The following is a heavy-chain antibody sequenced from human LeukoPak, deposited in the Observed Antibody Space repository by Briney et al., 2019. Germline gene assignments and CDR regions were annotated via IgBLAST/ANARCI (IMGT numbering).Heavy chain of an antibody. CDR2: IYYSGST. D-gene: IGHD5-18*01. CDR1: GGSISSYY. V-gene: IGHV4-59*01. CDR3: ARVSTGRGYSYGSVDY. Sequence: SETLPLTCTVSGGSISSYYWSWIRQPPGKGLEWIGYIYYSGSTNYNPSLKSRVTISVDTSKNQFSLKLSSVTAADTAVYYCARVSTGRGYSYGSVDYWGQGTLVTVSS. J-gene: IGHJ4*02.